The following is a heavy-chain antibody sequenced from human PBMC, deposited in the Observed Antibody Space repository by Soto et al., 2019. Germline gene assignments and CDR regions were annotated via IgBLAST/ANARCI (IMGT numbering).Heavy chain of an antibody. J-gene: IGHJ4*02. CDR2: IYHGST. V-gene: IGHV4-30-2*01. CDR1: GGSISSGGYS. D-gene: IGHD6-19*01. CDR3: ASAGGLGAVAVDY. Sequence: QLQLQESGSGLVKPSQTLSLTCAVSGGSISSGGYSWSWIRQPPGKGLEWIGYIYHGSTYYNPSLKSRVTXSXDXXKNQFSLKLSSVTAADTAVYYCASAGGLGAVAVDYWGQGTLVTVSS.